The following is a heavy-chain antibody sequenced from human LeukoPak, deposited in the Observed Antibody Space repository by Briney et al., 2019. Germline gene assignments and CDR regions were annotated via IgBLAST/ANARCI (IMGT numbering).Heavy chain of an antibody. CDR2: IKQDGSEK. Sequence: SGGSLRLSCAASGFTFSSYWMSWVRQAPGKGLEWVANIKQDGSEKYYVDSVKGRFTISRDNAKNSLYLQMNSLRAEDTAVYCCARLDYGGNWDPNIDYWGQGTLVTVSS. CDR1: GFTFSSYW. D-gene: IGHD4-23*01. V-gene: IGHV3-7*01. J-gene: IGHJ4*02. CDR3: ARLDYGGNWDPNIDY.